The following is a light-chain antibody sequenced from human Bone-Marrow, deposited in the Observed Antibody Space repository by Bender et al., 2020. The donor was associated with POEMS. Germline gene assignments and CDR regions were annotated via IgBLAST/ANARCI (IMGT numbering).Light chain of an antibody. V-gene: IGLV1-44*01. CDR2: SDN. J-gene: IGLJ3*02. Sequence: QSVLTQPPSASGTPGQRVTISCSGSNSNIGTNAVHWYQQFPGAAPTLLISSDNQRPSGVPDRFYAFKSGTSASLAISGLQSEDEADYYWAAWDAGLSGGVFGGGTKLTVL. CDR1: NSNIGTNA. CDR3: AAWDAGLSGGV.